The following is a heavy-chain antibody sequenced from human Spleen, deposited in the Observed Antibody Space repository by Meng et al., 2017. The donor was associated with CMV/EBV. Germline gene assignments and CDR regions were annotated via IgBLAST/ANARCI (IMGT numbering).Heavy chain of an antibody. J-gene: IGHJ4*02. CDR2: ISAYHGNT. V-gene: IGHV1-18*01. Sequence: VLLVTSGAEMKNPGDSVKVSCKASGYTFTTYGISWVRQAPGQGLEWMGWISAYHGNTNYAQKLQDRVSMTTDTSTSTVYMELSSLRSDDTAVYYCARGDRYYDSSGPFDYWGQGTLVTVSS. CDR3: ARGDRYYDSSGPFDY. D-gene: IGHD3-22*01. CDR1: GYTFTTYG.